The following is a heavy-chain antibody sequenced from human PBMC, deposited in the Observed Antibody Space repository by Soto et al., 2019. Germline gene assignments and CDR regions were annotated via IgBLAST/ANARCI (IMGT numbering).Heavy chain of an antibody. J-gene: IGHJ5*01. CDR1: GDSISSPDYY. CDR3: TRVTFTPNWFDS. D-gene: IGHD2-15*01. CDR2: VYYRGSI. Sequence: SETLSLTCTVSGDSISSPDYYWSWIRQAPGKGLELIGYVYYRGSIYYTPSFESQVSISVDTSKNQFSLRLTSVTAADSAMYFCTRVTFTPNWFDSWGQGILVTVSS. V-gene: IGHV4-30-4*01.